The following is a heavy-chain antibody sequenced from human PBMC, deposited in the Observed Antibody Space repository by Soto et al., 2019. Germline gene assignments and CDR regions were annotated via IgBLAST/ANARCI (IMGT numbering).Heavy chain of an antibody. J-gene: IGHJ6*02. CDR3: ARDRVYSYGEYYYGMDA. CDR2: ISAYNGNT. CDR1: GYTFTSYG. D-gene: IGHD5-18*01. Sequence: ASVKVSCKASGYTFTSYGISWVRQAPGQGLEWMGWISAYNGNTNYAQKLQGRVTMTTDTPTSTAYMELRSLRSDDTAVYYCARDRVYSYGEYYYGMDAWGQGTTVTVSS. V-gene: IGHV1-18*04.